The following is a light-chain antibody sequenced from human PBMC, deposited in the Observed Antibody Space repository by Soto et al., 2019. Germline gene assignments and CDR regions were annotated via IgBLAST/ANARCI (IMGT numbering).Light chain of an antibody. V-gene: IGKV1-39*01. J-gene: IGKJ4*01. CDR2: GAS. CDR1: QSISSY. Sequence: MTQSPSSLSASVGDRVTITCRASQSISSYLNWYQQRPGKAPKFLILGASNLQSGVPSRFSGSGSGTDFTLTISSLQPEDSATYYCQQSYGSPSFGGGTKVEIK. CDR3: QQSYGSPS.